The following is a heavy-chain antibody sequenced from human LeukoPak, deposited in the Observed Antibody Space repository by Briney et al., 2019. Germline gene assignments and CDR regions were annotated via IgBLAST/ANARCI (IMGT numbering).Heavy chain of an antibody. CDR2: IYYSGST. CDR1: GGSISSYY. CDR3: ARVRTPYGYYGMHV. Sequence: PSETLSLTCTVSGGSISSYYWSWIRQPPGKGLEWIGYIYYSGSTNYNPSLKSRVTISVDTSKNQFSLKLSSVTAADTAVYYCARVRTPYGYYGMHVWGQGTTVTVSS. D-gene: IGHD3-10*01. J-gene: IGHJ6*02. V-gene: IGHV4-59*01.